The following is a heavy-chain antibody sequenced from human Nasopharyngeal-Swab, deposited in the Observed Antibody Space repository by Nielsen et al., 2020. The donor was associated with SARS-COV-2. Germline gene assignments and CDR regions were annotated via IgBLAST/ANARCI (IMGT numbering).Heavy chain of an antibody. J-gene: IGHJ4*02. CDR1: GFTFSSYW. CDR3: ARHQGSSGWFFFDF. V-gene: IGHV3-7*03. Sequence: GGSLRLSCAASGFTFSSYWMSWVRQAPGKGLEWVANIKEDGSDKYHVDSVKGRFTISRDNAKNSLYLQMNSLRAEDTAVYYCARHQGSSGWFFFDFWGQGTLVTVSS. D-gene: IGHD6-19*01. CDR2: IKEDGSDK.